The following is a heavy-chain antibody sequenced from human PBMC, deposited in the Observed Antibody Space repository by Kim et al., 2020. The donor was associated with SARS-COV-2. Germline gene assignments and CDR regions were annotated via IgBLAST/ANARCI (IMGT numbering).Heavy chain of an antibody. D-gene: IGHD1-26*01. J-gene: IGHJ5*02. V-gene: IGHV4-31*02. Sequence: PSLKSRVTISVDTSKNQFSLKLSSVTAADTAVYYCARSFSGSKGGNWFDPWGQGTLVTVSS. CDR3: ARSFSGSKGGNWFDP.